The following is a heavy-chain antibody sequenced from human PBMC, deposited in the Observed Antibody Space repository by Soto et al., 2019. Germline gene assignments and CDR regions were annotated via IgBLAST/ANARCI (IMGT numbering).Heavy chain of an antibody. CDR3: ARAQPFDS. D-gene: IGHD2-2*01. CDR2: VSSSGNT. Sequence: PSETLSLTCTVSGGSVSSGTSFWSWVRQPPGMGLELIGYVSSSGNTNYNPSLKSRVTISLDTSKNQVSLNLRSVTAADTAVYYCARAQPFDSWGQGILVT. V-gene: IGHV4-61*01. J-gene: IGHJ4*02. CDR1: GGSVSSGTSF.